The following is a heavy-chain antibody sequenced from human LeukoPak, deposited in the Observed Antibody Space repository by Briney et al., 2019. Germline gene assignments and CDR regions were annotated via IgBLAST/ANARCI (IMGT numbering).Heavy chain of an antibody. CDR3: ARLTRHYFVF. Sequence: PSETLSLTCTVSGGSISSYYWSWIRQPAGKGLEWIGRIYTSGSTNCNPSLESRVTISADTSKNQFSLNLTSVTAADAAVYYCARLTRHYFVFWGRGTPVAVSS. J-gene: IGHJ4*02. CDR2: IYTSGST. CDR1: GGSISSYY. V-gene: IGHV4-4*07.